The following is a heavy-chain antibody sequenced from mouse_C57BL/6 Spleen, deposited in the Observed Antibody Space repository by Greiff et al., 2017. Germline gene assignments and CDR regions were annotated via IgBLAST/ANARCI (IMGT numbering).Heavy chain of an antibody. CDR2: INPNNGGT. D-gene: IGHD1-1*01. CDR3: ATPFYYYGNY. Sequence: VQLQQSGPELVKPGASVKISCKASGYTFTDYYMNWVKQSHGKSLEWIGDINPNNGGTSYNQKFKGKATLTVDKSSSTAYMELRSLTSEDSAVYYCATPFYYYGNYWGQGTTLTVSS. CDR1: GYTFTDYY. J-gene: IGHJ2*01. V-gene: IGHV1-26*01.